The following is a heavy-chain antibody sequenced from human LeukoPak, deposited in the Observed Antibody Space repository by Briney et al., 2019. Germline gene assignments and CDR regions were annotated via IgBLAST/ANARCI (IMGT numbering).Heavy chain of an antibody. Sequence: SGPTLVNPTQTLTLTCTFSGFSLSANGMRVSWIPQTPGKALEWLARIDWDNNKFYSTSLKTRLTISKDTSRNQVVLTMTNMDPVDTATYFCTRTPRGASYDYWGQGILVTVSS. J-gene: IGHJ4*02. CDR2: IDWDNNK. CDR1: GFSLSANGMR. D-gene: IGHD2-21*02. V-gene: IGHV2-70*04. CDR3: TRTPRGASYDY.